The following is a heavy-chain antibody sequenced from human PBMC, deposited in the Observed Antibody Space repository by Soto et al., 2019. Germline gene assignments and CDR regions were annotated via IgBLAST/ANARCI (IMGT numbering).Heavy chain of an antibody. Sequence: QVQLVQSGAEVKRPGSSVKVSCKASGGTFSNYAINWVRQAPGQGLEWVGGIIPVLGTKNHAQRFQARVTITADESTSTVFMELSSLRSDDTAVYFCASKYRSPYNRDYYSNVDVWGQGTTVPVSS. CDR2: IIPVLGTK. V-gene: IGHV1-69*11. D-gene: IGHD2-21*02. CDR1: GGTFSNYA. CDR3: ASKYRSPYNRDYYSNVDV. J-gene: IGHJ6*02.